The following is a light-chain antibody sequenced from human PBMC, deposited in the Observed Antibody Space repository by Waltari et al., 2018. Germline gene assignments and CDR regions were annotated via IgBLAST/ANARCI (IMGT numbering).Light chain of an antibody. J-gene: IGKJ1*01. CDR3: MQGLQTPWT. CDR1: QSLLDSNGYNY. Sequence: DIVMTQSPLSLSVTPGEPASISCRSSQSLLDSNGYNYLDWYLQKPGQSPQVLIYLGSDRASGVPDRFSGSGSGTVCTLSISRVEPEDVGGYYCMQGLQTPWTFGQGTKVEI. V-gene: IGKV2-28*01. CDR2: LGS.